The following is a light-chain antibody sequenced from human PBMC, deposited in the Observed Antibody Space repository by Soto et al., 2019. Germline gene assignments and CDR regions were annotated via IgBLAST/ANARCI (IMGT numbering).Light chain of an antibody. Sequence: EIVMTQSPATLSVSPGERATLSCRASQSVSSNLAWYQQKPGQAPRLLIYGASTRATGIPARFSGSGSGTEFPPTISNLQSEDFSGFYWQQQNKWPPLTFGGGTKVEIK. CDR2: GAS. V-gene: IGKV3D-15*01. CDR3: QQQNKWPPLT. CDR1: QSVSSN. J-gene: IGKJ4*02.